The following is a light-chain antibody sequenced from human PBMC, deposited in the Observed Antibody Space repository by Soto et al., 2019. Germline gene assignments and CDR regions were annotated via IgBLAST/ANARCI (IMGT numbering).Light chain of an antibody. CDR1: SSNIGSNT. J-gene: IGLJ3*02. V-gene: IGLV1-44*01. Sequence: QAVVTQPPSASATPGQRVTISCSGSSSNIGSNTVNWYQQLPGTAPKLLIYKSNQRPSGVPDRFSGSKSGTSASLATSGLQSEDEADYYCAAWDDSLNGRVFGGGTKLTVL. CDR2: KSN. CDR3: AAWDDSLNGRV.